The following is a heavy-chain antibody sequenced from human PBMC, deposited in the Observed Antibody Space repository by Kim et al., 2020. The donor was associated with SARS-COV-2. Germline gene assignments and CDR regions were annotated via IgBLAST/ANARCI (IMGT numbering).Heavy chain of an antibody. Sequence: KGRFTISRDNAKNALYLQMNSLRAEDTALYYCAKPNASRWVGYYYYGMDVWGQGTTVTVSS. J-gene: IGHJ6*02. V-gene: IGHV3-9*01. CDR3: AKPNASRWVGYYYYGMDV.